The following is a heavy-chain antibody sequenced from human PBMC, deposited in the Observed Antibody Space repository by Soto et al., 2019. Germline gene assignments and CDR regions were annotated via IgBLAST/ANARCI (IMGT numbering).Heavy chain of an antibody. J-gene: IGHJ5*02. CDR2: IYYTGAT. CDR3: ARDAASKNFDSRSYYPHFDP. D-gene: IGHD3-22*01. V-gene: IGHV4-30-4*01. CDR1: GDYINSDYY. Sequence: SETLSLTCTVSGDYINSDYYWSWIRQPPGKGLEWIGHIYYTGATFENPSLKSRLTMSIDTSKNQFSLKLSSVTAADTAVYYCARDAASKNFDSRSYYPHFDPWVKGTQVTVSS.